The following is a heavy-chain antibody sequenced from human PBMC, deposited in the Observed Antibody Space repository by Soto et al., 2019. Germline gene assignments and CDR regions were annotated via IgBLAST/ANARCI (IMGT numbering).Heavy chain of an antibody. V-gene: IGHV3-21*01. J-gene: IGHJ3*02. CDR2: ISSSSSYI. D-gene: IGHD3-22*01. Sequence: PGGSLRLSXAASGFTFSSYSMNWVRQAPGKGLEWVSSISSSSSYIYYADSVKGRFTISRDNAKNSLYLQMNSLRAEDTAVYYCARVLQYYYDSSGYYYAPAWLPRSGAFDIWGQGTMVTVSS. CDR1: GFTFSSYS. CDR3: ARVLQYYYDSSGYYYAPAWLPRSGAFDI.